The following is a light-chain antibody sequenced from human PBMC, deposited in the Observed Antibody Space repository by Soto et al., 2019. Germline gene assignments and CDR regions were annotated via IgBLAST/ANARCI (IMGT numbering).Light chain of an antibody. Sequence: DIQLTQSPSFLSASVGDRVTLTCRASQSISSYLAWYQQKSGKAPTLLIFAASTLQSGVPSRFSGSGSGTEFTLTISSLQPEDFATYYCQQLDSYPRTFGGGTKVEIK. V-gene: IGKV1-9*01. CDR1: QSISSY. J-gene: IGKJ4*01. CDR2: AAS. CDR3: QQLDSYPRT.